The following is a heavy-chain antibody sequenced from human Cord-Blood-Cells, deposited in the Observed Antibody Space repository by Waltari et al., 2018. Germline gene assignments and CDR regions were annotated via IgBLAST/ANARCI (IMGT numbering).Heavy chain of an antibody. Sequence: QVQLVASGGGVVQPGGSLRLSGAASGFTSSSSGMHWVRQAPGKGVGWVAFIRYDGSNKYYADSGKGRFTISRDNSKNTLYLQMNSLRAEDTAVYYCAKENQAFDIWGQGTMVTVSS. CDR3: AKENQAFDI. V-gene: IGHV3-30*02. J-gene: IGHJ3*02. CDR1: GFTSSSSG. CDR2: IRYDGSNK. D-gene: IGHD2-2*01.